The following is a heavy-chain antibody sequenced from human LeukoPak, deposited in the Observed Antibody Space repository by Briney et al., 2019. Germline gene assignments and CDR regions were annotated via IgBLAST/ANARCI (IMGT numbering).Heavy chain of an antibody. CDR2: IKEDGSEK. CDR3: ARDKRVDIVPNVLDY. J-gene: IGHJ4*02. Sequence: GGSLRLSCAASGFTFSSYWMSWVRQAPGKGLEWVANIKEDGSEKYYVDSVKGRFTISRDNAKNSVYLQMNSLRAEDTALYYCARDKRVDIVPNVLDYWGQGSLVTVSS. V-gene: IGHV3-7*01. D-gene: IGHD5-12*01. CDR1: GFTFSSYW.